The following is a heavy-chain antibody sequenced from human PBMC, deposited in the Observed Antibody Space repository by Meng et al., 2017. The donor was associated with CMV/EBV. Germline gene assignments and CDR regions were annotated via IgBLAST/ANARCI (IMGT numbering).Heavy chain of an antibody. J-gene: IGHJ4*02. CDR2: TYYSYRSYN. CDR1: VDSVPGNSAS. CDR3: TRSDGRNLFDY. V-gene: IGHV6-1*01. Sequence: SVDSVPGNSASWPRIKRFQSRGLECLGRTYYSYRSYNDHAVSVKSRIIITPDTSKNHFSLQLNAVTPDDTAIYYCTRSDGRNLFDYWGLGSLVTVS. D-gene: IGHD1-26*01.